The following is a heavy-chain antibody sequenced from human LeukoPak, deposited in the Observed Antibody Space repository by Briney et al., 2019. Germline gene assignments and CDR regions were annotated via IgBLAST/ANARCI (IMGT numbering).Heavy chain of an antibody. D-gene: IGHD2-2*01. CDR3: ASLCSSTSCTHFDY. CDR2: ISWDGGST. CDR1: GFTFDNSA. V-gene: IGHV3-43D*04. Sequence: GGSLRLPCLASGFTFDNSAMHWLRHAPGKGLEWVSLISWDGGSTYYADSVKGRFTISRDNSKNSLYLQMNSLRAEDTALYYCASLCSSTSCTHFDYWGQGTLVTVSS. J-gene: IGHJ4*02.